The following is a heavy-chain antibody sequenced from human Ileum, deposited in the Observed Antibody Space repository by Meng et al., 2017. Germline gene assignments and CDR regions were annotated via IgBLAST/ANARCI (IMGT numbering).Heavy chain of an antibody. V-gene: IGHV1-18*01. CDR1: GYTYTHHG. CDR2: ISAYNGDT. Sequence: VQLVQSGGEVRKPGASVKVSCKASGYTYTHHGIGWVRHAPGQGLEWMGWISAYNGDTNYVQKFQGRVTITTDASTSTAYLELRSLRSDDTAVYYCARDPSNSSGRQAYFDYWGQGTLVTVSS. J-gene: IGHJ4*02. CDR3: ARDPSNSSGRQAYFDY. D-gene: IGHD6-19*01.